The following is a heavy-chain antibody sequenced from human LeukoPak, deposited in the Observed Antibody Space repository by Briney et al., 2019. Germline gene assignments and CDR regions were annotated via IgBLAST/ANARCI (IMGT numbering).Heavy chain of an antibody. J-gene: IGHJ3*02. CDR3: ARSWYYYDSSGQQERAFDI. CDR2: ISAYNGNT. V-gene: IGHV1-18*01. D-gene: IGHD3-22*01. CDR1: GYTFTSYG. Sequence: AASVKVSCKASGYTFTSYGISWVRQAPGQGLEWMGWISAYNGNTNYAQKLQGRVTMTTDTSTSTAYMELRSLRSDDTAVYYCARSWYYYDSSGQQERAFDIWGQGTMVTVSS.